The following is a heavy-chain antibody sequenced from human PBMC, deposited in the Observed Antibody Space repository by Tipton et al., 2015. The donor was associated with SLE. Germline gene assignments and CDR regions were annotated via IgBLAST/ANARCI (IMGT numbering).Heavy chain of an antibody. J-gene: IGHJ2*01. CDR3: ARELSSFHWYFDL. CDR1: GGSLSGHY. Sequence: TLSLTCAVYGGSLSGHYWSWIRQTPGKGLECIGESNDSGKTNYNPALKSRATISVDTSRNQFSLRLSSVTAADTAVYYCARELSSFHWYFDLWGRGTLATVSS. D-gene: IGHD1-7*01. CDR2: SNDSGKT. V-gene: IGHV4-34*01.